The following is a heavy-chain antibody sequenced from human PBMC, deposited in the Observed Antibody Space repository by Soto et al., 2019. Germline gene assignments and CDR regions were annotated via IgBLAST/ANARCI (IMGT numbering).Heavy chain of an antibody. CDR2: IIPIFGTA. V-gene: IGHV1-69*12. Sequence: QVQLVQSGAEVKKPGSSVKVSCKASGGTFSSYAISWVRQAPGQGLEWMGGIIPIFGTANYAQKFQGRVTITADESTSTAYMELSSLRAEDTAVYYCARALGGSGIKYYYGMDVWGQGTTVTVSS. D-gene: IGHD3-10*01. CDR1: GGTFSSYA. CDR3: ARALGGSGIKYYYGMDV. J-gene: IGHJ6*02.